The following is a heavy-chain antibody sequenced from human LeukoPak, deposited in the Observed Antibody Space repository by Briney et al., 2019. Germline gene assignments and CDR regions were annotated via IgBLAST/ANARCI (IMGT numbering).Heavy chain of an antibody. D-gene: IGHD1-1*01. J-gene: IGHJ4*02. Sequence: LPGRSLRLSCAASGFTFSSYGMHWVRQAPGKGLEWVAVISHDGSNKYYADSVKGRFTISRDNSKNTLYLQMNSLRAEDTAVYYCAKILIWNDGEAYWGQGTLVTVSS. V-gene: IGHV3-30*18. CDR2: ISHDGSNK. CDR3: AKILIWNDGEAY. CDR1: GFTFSSYG.